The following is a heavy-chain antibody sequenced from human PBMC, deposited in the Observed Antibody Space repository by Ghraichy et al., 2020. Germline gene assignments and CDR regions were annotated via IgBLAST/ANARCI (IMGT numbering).Heavy chain of an antibody. J-gene: IGHJ4*02. D-gene: IGHD2-21*01. CDR1: DGFINNYY. V-gene: IGHV4-59*01. Sequence: SETLSLTCSVSDGFINNYYWTWIRQSPGNRLEWIGYVYSGSTNYNPSLRDRVTISVDTSKKQFSLKVSSVTAADTAVYYCARGTDCGGDCYPYSFDSWGQGTLVTVSS. CDR2: VYSGST. CDR3: ARGTDCGGDCYPYSFDS.